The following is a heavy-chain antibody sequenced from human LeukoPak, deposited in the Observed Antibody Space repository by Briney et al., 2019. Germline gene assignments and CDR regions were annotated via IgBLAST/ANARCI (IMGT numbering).Heavy chain of an antibody. CDR3: AREMVRDAFDI. V-gene: IGHV4-31*03. J-gene: IGHJ3*02. CDR2: IHYSGIT. CDR1: GDSINSGGYY. D-gene: IGHD2-8*01. Sequence: PSQTLSLTCTVSGDSINSGGYYWSWIRQLPGKGLEWLGYIHYSGITYYNPSLASRLSISVDTSKNQFSLKVNSVTAADTAVYYCAREMVRDAFDIWGQGTMVTVSS.